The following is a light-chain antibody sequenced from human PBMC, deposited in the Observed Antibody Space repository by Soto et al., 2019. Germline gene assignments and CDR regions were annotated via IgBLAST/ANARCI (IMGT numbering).Light chain of an antibody. J-gene: IGKJ1*01. CDR1: QSVSSSY. V-gene: IGKV3-20*01. Sequence: EIVLTQSPGTLSLSPGERATLSCRASQSVSSSYLAWYQHKPGQAPRLLIYGASSRATGIPDRFSGSGSGTDFTLTISRLEPEDFAVYYCQQYGSSPRTFGQGTKVETK. CDR3: QQYGSSPRT. CDR2: GAS.